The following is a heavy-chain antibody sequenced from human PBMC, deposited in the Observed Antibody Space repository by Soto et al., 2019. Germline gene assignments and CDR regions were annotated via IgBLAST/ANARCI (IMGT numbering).Heavy chain of an antibody. D-gene: IGHD3-16*01. J-gene: IGHJ4*02. V-gene: IGHV3-33*01. CDR2: LWYDESSK. CDR1: GYTFSNYG. CDR3: ARAWGHGANSTFDF. Sequence: QVQLVESGGGVVQPGRSLRLSCAGSGYTFSNYGIHWVRQAPGKGLEWVAVLWYDESSKYYVDSVKGRFTISRDNSKNTLYLQMNSLRAEDTAVYYCARAWGHGANSTFDFWGQGTLVTVSS.